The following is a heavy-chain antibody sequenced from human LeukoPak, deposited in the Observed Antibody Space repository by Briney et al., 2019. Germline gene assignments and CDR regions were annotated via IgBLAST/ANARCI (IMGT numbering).Heavy chain of an antibody. V-gene: IGHV4-34*01. Sequence: SETLSLTCAVYGGSFSGYYWSWIRQPPGKGLEWIGEINHSGSTNYNPSLKSRVTISVDTSKNQFSLKLSSVTAADTAVYYCARADYGDYDTYYFGYWGQGTLVTVSS. CDR1: GGSFSGYY. CDR2: INHSGST. J-gene: IGHJ4*02. D-gene: IGHD4-17*01. CDR3: ARADYGDYDTYYFGY.